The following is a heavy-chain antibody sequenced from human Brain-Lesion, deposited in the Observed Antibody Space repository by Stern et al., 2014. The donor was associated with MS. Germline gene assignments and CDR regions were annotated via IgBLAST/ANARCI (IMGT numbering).Heavy chain of an antibody. V-gene: IGHV4-59*01. Sequence: QVQLQESGPGLVKPSETLSLTCTVSGDSMRSYYWSWIRQPPGKGLEWIGSIYYTGSTDYNPSLKSRVTISVDTSKNQFSLRLTSVTAADTAVYYCARLSSGWYAYWGQGTLVTVSS. J-gene: IGHJ4*02. CDR3: ARLSSGWYAY. D-gene: IGHD6-19*01. CDR2: IYYTGST. CDR1: GDSMRSYY.